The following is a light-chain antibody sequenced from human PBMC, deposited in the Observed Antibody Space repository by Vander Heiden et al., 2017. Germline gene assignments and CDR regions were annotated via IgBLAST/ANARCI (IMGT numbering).Light chain of an antibody. J-gene: IGLJ3*02. Sequence: QTVVTQEPSFSVSPGGTVTLTCGLSSGSVSTSYYPSWYQQTPGQAPRTLIYSTNTRSSGVPDRVSGSILGNKAALTITGAQTDDESDDYCVLYMGSGMSGFGGGTKLTVL. V-gene: IGLV8-61*01. CDR1: SGSVSTSYY. CDR3: VLYMGSGMSG. CDR2: STN.